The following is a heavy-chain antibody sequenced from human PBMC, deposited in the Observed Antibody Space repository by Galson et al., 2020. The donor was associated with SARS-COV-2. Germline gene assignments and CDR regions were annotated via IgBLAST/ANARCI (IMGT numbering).Heavy chain of an antibody. Sequence: GESLKISCAASGFLFNAYSMSWVRQAPGKGLEWVAYISSSSSTKYYADSVKGRFTVSRDKAKKSLFLQMSSLRAEDTGVYYCARGAGTATFDFDIWGQGTLVSVSS. D-gene: IGHD6-25*01. CDR1: GFLFNAYS. CDR2: ISSSSSTK. V-gene: IGHV3-48*01. J-gene: IGHJ4*02. CDR3: ARGAGTATFDFDI.